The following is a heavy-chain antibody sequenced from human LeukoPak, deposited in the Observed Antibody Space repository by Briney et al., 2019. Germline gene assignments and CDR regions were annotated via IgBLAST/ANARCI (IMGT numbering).Heavy chain of an antibody. CDR3: ARLGRGY. CDR1: GYTFTGYY. Sequence: ASVKVSCKASGYTFTGYYMHWVRQAPGQGLEWMGWMNSNSGNTGYAQKFQGRVTMTRNTSISTAYMELSSLRSEDTAVYYCARLGRGYWGQGTLVTVSS. J-gene: IGHJ4*02. CDR2: MNSNSGNT. V-gene: IGHV1-8*02.